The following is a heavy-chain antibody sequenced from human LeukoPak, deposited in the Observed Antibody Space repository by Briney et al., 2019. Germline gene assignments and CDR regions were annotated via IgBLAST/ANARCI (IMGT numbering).Heavy chain of an antibody. V-gene: IGHV3-23*01. CDR3: AKARGISSGWTFFDS. J-gene: IGHJ4*02. CDR2: LKGGSEGT. CDR1: GFTFSTYA. D-gene: IGHD6-19*01. Sequence: GGSLRLSRVASGFTFSTYAMTWVRQAPGQGLEWVSTLKGGSEGTYYADSVKGRFTISRDNSKNTLYLEMNSLRADDTAVYYCAKARGISSGWTFFDSWGPGTLVTVSS.